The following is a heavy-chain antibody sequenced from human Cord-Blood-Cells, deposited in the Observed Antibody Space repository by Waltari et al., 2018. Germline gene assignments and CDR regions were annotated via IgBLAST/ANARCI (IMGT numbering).Heavy chain of an antibody. CDR1: GYTLTELS. Sequence: QVQLVQSGAEVKKPGASVKVSCKVSGYTLTELSMHWVRPAPGKGLEWMGGFDPEDGETIYAQKFQGRVTMTEDTSTDTAYMELSSLRSEDTAVYYCATRSGSYLDGNNWFDPWGQGTLVTVSS. CDR3: ATRSGSYLDGNNWFDP. V-gene: IGHV1-24*01. J-gene: IGHJ5*02. CDR2: FDPEDGET. D-gene: IGHD1-26*01.